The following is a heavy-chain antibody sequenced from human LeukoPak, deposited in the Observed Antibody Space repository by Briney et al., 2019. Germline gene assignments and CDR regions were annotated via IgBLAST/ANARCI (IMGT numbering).Heavy chain of an antibody. CDR3: ARDRPVDIGGNSEYYFDY. D-gene: IGHD4-23*01. CDR2: FDPEDGET. J-gene: IGHJ4*02. V-gene: IGHV1-24*01. Sequence: ASVKVSCKVSGYTLTELSMHWVRQAPGKGLEWMGGFDPEDGETIYAQKFQGRVTITADESTSTAYMELSSLRSEDTAVYYCARDRPVDIGGNSEYYFDYWGQGTLVTVSS. CDR1: GYTLTELS.